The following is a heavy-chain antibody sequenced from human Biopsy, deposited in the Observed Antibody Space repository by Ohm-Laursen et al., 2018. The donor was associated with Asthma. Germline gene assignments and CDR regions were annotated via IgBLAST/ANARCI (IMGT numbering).Heavy chain of an antibody. V-gene: IGHV1-69*01. CDR1: GGTFSNFA. J-gene: IGHJ6*02. D-gene: IGHD6-19*01. CDR3: ARCQVGYSSGWSLLLKKIYYSGMDV. CDR2: IMTVFGTT. Sequence: SSVKVSCKAHGGTFSNFAISWVRQAPGQGLEWLGGIMTVFGTTNYAQKFQGRVTITADESTSTAYMEVTSLRSEDTAIYYCARCQVGYSSGWSLLLKKIYYSGMDVWGQGTAVTVSS.